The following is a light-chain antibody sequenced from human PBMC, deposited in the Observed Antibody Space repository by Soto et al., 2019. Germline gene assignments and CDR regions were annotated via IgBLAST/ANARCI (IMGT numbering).Light chain of an antibody. V-gene: IGLV2-14*01. J-gene: IGLJ2*01. CDR3: SSYTCRSTPGV. Sequence: QSALPQPASVSGSPGQSITISCTGTSSDVGGYNYVSWYQQHPGIDPTLMIYDVSNRPSGVSNRFSGSKSGNTASLTISGLQAEDEADYYCSSYTCRSTPGVFGGGTQVTVL. CDR2: DVS. CDR1: SSDVGGYNY.